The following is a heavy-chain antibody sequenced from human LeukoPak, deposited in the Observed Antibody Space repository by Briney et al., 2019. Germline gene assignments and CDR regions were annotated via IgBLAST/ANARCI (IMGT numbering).Heavy chain of an antibody. CDR1: GYTFTGYY. V-gene: IGHV1-2*02. D-gene: IGHD3-9*01. J-gene: IGHJ4*02. CDR3: ATGYDILTGYLY. CDR2: INPNSGGT. Sequence: ASVKVSCKASGYTFTGYYMHWVRQAPGQGLEWMGWINPNSGGTNYAQKFQGRVTMTEDTSTDTAYMELSSLRSEDTAVYYCATGYDILTGYLYWGQGTLVTVSP.